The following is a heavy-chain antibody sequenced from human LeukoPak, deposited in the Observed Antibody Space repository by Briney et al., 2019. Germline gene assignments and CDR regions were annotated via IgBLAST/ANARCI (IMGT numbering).Heavy chain of an antibody. CDR3: ARDSAAGPYNWFDP. CDR1: GYTFTNYN. V-gene: IGHV1-8*03. CDR2: MNPNSGDT. D-gene: IGHD6-13*01. J-gene: IGHJ5*02. Sequence: ASVKVSCKASGYTFTNYNINWVRQATGQGLEWVGWMNPNSGDTGYAQNFQGRITITRHTSISTAYMELSSLRSADTAVYYCARDSAAGPYNWFDPWGQGTLVTVSS.